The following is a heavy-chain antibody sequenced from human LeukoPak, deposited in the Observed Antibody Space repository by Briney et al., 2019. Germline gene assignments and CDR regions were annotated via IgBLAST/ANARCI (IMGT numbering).Heavy chain of an antibody. CDR2: IKPDGSAE. Sequence: PGGSLRLSCATSGFTFSSNWMSWVRHAPGRGLEWVANIKPDGSAEYYAASVKGRFTVSRDNAKNSLFLQMNSLRVEDTAVYYCARANNNSWHNWGQGTLVTVSS. V-gene: IGHV3-7*01. D-gene: IGHD6-13*01. CDR3: ARANNNSWHN. CDR1: GFTFSSNW. J-gene: IGHJ4*02.